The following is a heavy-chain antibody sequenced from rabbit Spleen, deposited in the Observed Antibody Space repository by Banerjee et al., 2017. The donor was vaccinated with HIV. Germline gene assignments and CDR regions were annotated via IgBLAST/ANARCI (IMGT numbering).Heavy chain of an antibody. Sequence: QSLEESGGDLVKPGASLTLTCTASGFTISSSYYMCWVRQAPGKGLEWIGYIDPVFGSTYYASWVNGRFTISSHNAQNTLYLQLNSLTAADTATYFCVRDRANIGGDYGPYYFDLWGQGTLVTVS. CDR1: GFTISSSYY. V-gene: IGHV1S40*01. J-gene: IGHJ4*01. CDR2: IDPVFGST. D-gene: IGHD2-1*01. CDR3: VRDRANIGGDYGPYYFDL.